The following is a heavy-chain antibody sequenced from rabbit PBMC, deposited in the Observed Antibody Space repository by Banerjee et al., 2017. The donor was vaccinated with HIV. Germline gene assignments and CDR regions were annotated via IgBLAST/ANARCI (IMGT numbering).Heavy chain of an antibody. CDR3: ARDAGYAGSNL. D-gene: IGHD4-2*01. Sequence: QEQLEESGGDLVKPEGSLTLTCTVSGFSFSSNYWLCWVRQAPGKGLEWIACIGAGSTYYATWAKGRFTISKTSSTTVTLQMTSLTAADTATYFCARDAGYAGSNLWGQGTLVTVS. CDR2: IGAGST. J-gene: IGHJ4*01. CDR1: GFSFSSNYW. V-gene: IGHV1S45*01.